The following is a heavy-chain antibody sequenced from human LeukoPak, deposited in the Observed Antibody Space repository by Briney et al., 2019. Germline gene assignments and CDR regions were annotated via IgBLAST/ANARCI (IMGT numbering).Heavy chain of an antibody. V-gene: IGHV3-23*01. J-gene: IGHJ6*03. CDR3: AKDLRSGWYHYYFYSTDV. D-gene: IGHD6-19*01. Sequence: PGGSLRLSSAASGFTFSNYAMSWIRQTPGKRLEWVSTVPGSGPNTYYADSVKGRFTISRDNSQNTLYLQMYRLRAEDTAVYYCAKDLRSGWYHYYFYSTDVTGEGTTVTVSS. CDR2: VPGSGPNT. CDR1: GFTFSNYA.